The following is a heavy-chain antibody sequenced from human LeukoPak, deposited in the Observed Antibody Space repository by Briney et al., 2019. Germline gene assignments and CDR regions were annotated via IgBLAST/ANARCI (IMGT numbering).Heavy chain of an antibody. CDR1: GGTFSSYA. CDR2: IIPIFGTA. D-gene: IGHD2-2*01. J-gene: IGHJ3*02. V-gene: IGHV1-69*13. Sequence: SVKVSCKASGGTFSSYAISWVRQAPGQGLEWMGGIIPIFGTANYAQKFQGRVTITADESTSTAYMELSSLRSEDTAVYYCARDRNSPRYCSSTSCSPDAFDIWGQGTMVTVSS. CDR3: ARDRNSPRYCSSTSCSPDAFDI.